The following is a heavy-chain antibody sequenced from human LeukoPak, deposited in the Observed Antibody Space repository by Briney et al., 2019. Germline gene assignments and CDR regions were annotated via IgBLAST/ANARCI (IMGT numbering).Heavy chain of an antibody. CDR3: AGGGGGYCSSTSCYMDPIY. CDR2: ISGSGGST. V-gene: IGHV3-23*01. Sequence: PGGSLRLSCAASGFTFSSYAMSWVRQAPGNGLEWVSAISGSGGSTYYADSVKGRFTISRDNSKNTLYLQMNSLRAEDTAVYYCAGGGGGYCSSTSCYMDPIYWGQGTLVTVSS. D-gene: IGHD2-2*02. CDR1: GFTFSSYA. J-gene: IGHJ4*02.